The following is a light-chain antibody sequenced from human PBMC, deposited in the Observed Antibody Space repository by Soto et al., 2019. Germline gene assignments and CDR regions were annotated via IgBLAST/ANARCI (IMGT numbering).Light chain of an antibody. Sequence: DFVLTQSPDSLAVSLGEVATITLKSNQDTRNYLAWYQQKPGQPPKLLIDWASSRASGVPDRFSGSGSGTDFTLTISNVKAEDVAVYYCQQYIDSWTFGQGTKVDIK. CDR3: QQYIDSWT. CDR2: WAS. CDR1: QDTRNY. V-gene: IGKV4-1*01. J-gene: IGKJ1*01.